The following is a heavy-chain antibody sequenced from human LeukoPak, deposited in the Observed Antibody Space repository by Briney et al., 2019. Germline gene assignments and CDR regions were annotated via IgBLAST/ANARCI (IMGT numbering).Heavy chain of an antibody. CDR3: ARGRQIAY. Sequence: PGGSLRLSCAASGFTFSNYWMTWVRQAPGKGLEWVANIKQDGSEKHYVDSVKGRFTISRDNAKNSVYLQMNSLRADDTAVYYCARGRQIAYWGQGTLVTVSS. J-gene: IGHJ4*02. CDR2: IKQDGSEK. V-gene: IGHV3-7*01. CDR1: GFTFSNYW.